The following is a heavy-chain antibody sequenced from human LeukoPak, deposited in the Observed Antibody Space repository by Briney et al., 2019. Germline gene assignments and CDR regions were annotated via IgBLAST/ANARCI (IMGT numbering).Heavy chain of an antibody. CDR3: VRLSVVSPHRYFDL. V-gene: IGHV4-59*08. Sequence: SETLSLTCTVSGGSISNYYWIWIRQPPGKGLEWIAYIYHTGNPSYNPSLKSRVTISVDTSKDQFSLRLTSVTAADTAVYYCVRLSVVSPHRYFDLWGRGTLVTVSS. J-gene: IGHJ2*01. CDR1: GGSISNYY. CDR2: IYHTGNP. D-gene: IGHD4-23*01.